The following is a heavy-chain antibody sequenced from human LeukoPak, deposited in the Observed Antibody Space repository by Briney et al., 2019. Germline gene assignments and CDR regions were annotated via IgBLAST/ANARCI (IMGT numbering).Heavy chain of an antibody. D-gene: IGHD2-2*01. CDR2: IWYDGSNK. J-gene: IGHJ5*01. Sequence: GRSLRLSCAASGFTFTNYGMHWVRQAPGKGLEWVAVIWYDGSNKYYADSVKGRFTISRDNSKNTLYLQMNSLRAEDTAVYYCATDSSLCPDSWGQGTLVTVSS. CDR3: ATDSSLCPDS. V-gene: IGHV3-33*01. CDR1: GFTFTNYG.